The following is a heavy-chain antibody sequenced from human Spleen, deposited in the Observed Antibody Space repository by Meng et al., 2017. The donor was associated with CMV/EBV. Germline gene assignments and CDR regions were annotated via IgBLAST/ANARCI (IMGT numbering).Heavy chain of an antibody. CDR1: GFPFRSYA. CDR2: ISGSGGST. CDR3: ASQPSSIAAQVRFDL. Sequence: SGFPFRSYAMSWVRQAPGKGLEWVSAISGSGGSTYYADSVKGRFTISRDNSKNTLYLQMNSLRAEDTAVYYCASQPSSIAAQVRFDLWGRGTLVTVSS. V-gene: IGHV3-23*01. J-gene: IGHJ2*01. D-gene: IGHD6-6*01.